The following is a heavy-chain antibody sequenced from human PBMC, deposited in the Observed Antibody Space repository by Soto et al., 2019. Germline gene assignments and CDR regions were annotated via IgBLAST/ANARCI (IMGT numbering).Heavy chain of an antibody. J-gene: IGHJ4*02. Sequence: HVQLVQSGAEVKKPGASVKVSCKASGYTFTGYYMHWVRQAPGQGLEWMGWINPNSGGTNYAQKFQGWVTMTRDTSISTAYMELSRLRSDDTAVYYCARGPPLRFLEWLLFDYWGQGTLVTVSS. CDR2: INPNSGGT. D-gene: IGHD3-3*01. CDR1: GYTFTGYY. CDR3: ARGPPLRFLEWLLFDY. V-gene: IGHV1-2*04.